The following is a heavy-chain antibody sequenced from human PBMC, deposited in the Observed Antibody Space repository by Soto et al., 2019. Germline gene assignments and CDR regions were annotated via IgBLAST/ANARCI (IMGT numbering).Heavy chain of an antibody. CDR2: INHSGTT. V-gene: IGHV4-34*01. CDR3: ARDRGYCSGGSCYGTIDY. CDR1: GGSFSGYY. D-gene: IGHD2-15*01. J-gene: IGHJ4*02. Sequence: SETLSLTCAVYGGSFSGYYWSWIRQPPGKGLEWIGEINHSGTTNYNPSLKSRVTISVDKSKNQFSLKLSSVTAADTAVYYCARDRGYCSGGSCYGTIDYWGQGTLVTVSS.